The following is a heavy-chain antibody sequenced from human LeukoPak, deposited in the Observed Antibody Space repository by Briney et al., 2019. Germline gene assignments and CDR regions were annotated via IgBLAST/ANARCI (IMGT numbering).Heavy chain of an antibody. D-gene: IGHD3-10*01. Sequence: SETLSLTCSVSGASISSYYWGWIRQPPGKGLEWIGSIYYSGSTYYNPSLKSRVTISVDTSKNQFSLKLSSVTAADTAVHYCARHRGDYGSAALDYWGQGTLVTVSS. V-gene: IGHV4-39*01. J-gene: IGHJ4*02. CDR3: ARHRGDYGSAALDY. CDR2: IYYSGST. CDR1: GASISSYY.